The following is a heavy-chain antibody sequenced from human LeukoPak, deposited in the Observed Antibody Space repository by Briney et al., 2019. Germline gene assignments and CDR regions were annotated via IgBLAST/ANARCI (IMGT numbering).Heavy chain of an antibody. Sequence: PSETLSLTCAVSGYSISSGYYWGWIRRPPGKGLEWIGSIYHSGSTYYNPSLKSRVTISVDTSKNQFSLKLSSVTAADTAVYYCARLHIVVVPAAIDYWGQGTLVTVSS. J-gene: IGHJ4*02. D-gene: IGHD2-2*01. CDR3: ARLHIVVVPAAIDY. CDR1: GYSISSGYY. V-gene: IGHV4-38-2*01. CDR2: IYHSGST.